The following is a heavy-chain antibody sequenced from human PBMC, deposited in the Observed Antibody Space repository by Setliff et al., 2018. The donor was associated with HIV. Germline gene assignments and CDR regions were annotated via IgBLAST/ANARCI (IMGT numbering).Heavy chain of an antibody. V-gene: IGHV1-18*01. CDR3: ASSWSRVPYYGMDV. D-gene: IGHD6-13*01. CDR1: GYTFTSYG. CDR2: ISAYNGNT. Sequence: ASVKVSCKASGYTFTSYGISWVRQAPGQGLEWMGWISAYNGNTNYAQKLQGRVTMTRDASANTAYMEMKSLTPDDTAVYYCASSWSRVPYYGMDVWGQGTTVTVSS. J-gene: IGHJ6*02.